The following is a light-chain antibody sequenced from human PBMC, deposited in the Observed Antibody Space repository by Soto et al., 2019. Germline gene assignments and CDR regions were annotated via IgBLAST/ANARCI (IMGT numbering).Light chain of an antibody. Sequence: DIQMTQSPSTLSASVGDRVNITCRASQSISSWLAWYQQKPGKAPKLLIYKASSLESGVPSRFSGSGSGTEFTLTISSLQPDDFATYSCQQYNSSPYTFGQGTKLEIK. CDR2: KAS. CDR3: QQYNSSPYT. CDR1: QSISSW. J-gene: IGKJ2*01. V-gene: IGKV1-5*03.